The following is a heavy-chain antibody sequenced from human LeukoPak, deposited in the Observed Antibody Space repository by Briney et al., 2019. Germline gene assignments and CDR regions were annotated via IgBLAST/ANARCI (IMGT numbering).Heavy chain of an antibody. D-gene: IGHD3-16*02. V-gene: IGHV1-2*02. Sequence: ASVKVSCKASGYTFTGYYMHWVRLAPGQGLEWMGWINPNSGGTNYAQKFQGRVTMTRDTSISTAYMELSRLRSDDTAVYYCASHYYDYIWGSYRPFDYWGQGTLVTVSS. CDR2: INPNSGGT. CDR3: ASHYYDYIWGSYRPFDY. CDR1: GYTFTGYY. J-gene: IGHJ4*02.